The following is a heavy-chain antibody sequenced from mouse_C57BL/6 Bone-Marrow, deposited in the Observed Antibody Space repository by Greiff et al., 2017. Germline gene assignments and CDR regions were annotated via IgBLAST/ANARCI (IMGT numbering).Heavy chain of an antibody. CDR3: ARGDYYGSSYAAMDY. CDR2: IYPRSGNT. V-gene: IGHV1-81*01. D-gene: IGHD1-1*01. Sequence: VQLQQSGAELARPGASVKLSCKASGYTFTSYGISWVKQRTGQGLEWIGEIYPRSGNTYYNEKFKGKATLTADKSSSTAYMELRSLTSEDSAVCFRARGDYYGSSYAAMDYWGQGTSVTVSS. CDR1: GYTFTSYG. J-gene: IGHJ4*01.